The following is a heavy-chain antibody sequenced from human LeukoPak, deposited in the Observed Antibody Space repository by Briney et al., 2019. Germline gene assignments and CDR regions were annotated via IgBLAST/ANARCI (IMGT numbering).Heavy chain of an antibody. CDR3: ARGSYDSSGYYYDDY. CDR2: IYYSGST. D-gene: IGHD3-22*01. CDR1: GGSISSYY. V-gene: IGHV4-59*12. J-gene: IGHJ4*02. Sequence: SETLSLTCTVSGGSISSYYWSWIRQPPGKGLEWIGYIYYSGSTNYNPSLKSRVTISVDTSKNQFSLKLSSVTAADTAVYYCARGSYDSSGYYYDDYWGQGTLVTVSS.